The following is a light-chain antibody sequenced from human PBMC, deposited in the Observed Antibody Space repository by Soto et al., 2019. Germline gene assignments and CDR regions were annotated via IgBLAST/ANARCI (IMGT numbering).Light chain of an antibody. V-gene: IGLV2-18*01. CDR3: SLYTSENTYV. CDR1: STDFVSYNR. J-gene: IGLJ1*01. CDR2: EAS. Sequence: QSPRTQPPSASGSPGQSVTISCTGTSTDFVSYNRVSWYQQPPGTAPKLIIYEASNRPSGVPDRFSGSKSGNTASLTISGLQAADEADYYCSLYTSENTYVFGTGTKVTVL.